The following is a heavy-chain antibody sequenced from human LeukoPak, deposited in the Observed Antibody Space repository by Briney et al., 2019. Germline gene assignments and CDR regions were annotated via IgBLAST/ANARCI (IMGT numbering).Heavy chain of an antibody. V-gene: IGHV3-33*03. D-gene: IGHD3-10*01. CDR1: GFDFWKYI. CDR2: IWYDGSKK. Sequence: GRSLRLSCAASGFDFWKYIMHWVRQAPGKGLEWVAVIWYDGSKKYYAESVKGRFTISRDNAKNSLYLQMNSLRAEDTAVYYCAKAPGNWYFDLWGRGTLVTVFS. J-gene: IGHJ2*01. CDR3: AKAPGNWYFDL.